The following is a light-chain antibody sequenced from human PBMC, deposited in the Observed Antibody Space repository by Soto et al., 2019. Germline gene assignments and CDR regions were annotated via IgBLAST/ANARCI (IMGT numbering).Light chain of an antibody. V-gene: IGKV1-5*03. Sequence: DIQMTQSPSTLSESIGDRVTITCRASQSISTYLAWFQQKPGKAPKLLNYKPSTLQSGVPSRFSGSESGTEFTLTISSLQPDDAATYYCQQYDSYSPTFGQGTKVEIK. CDR2: KPS. CDR1: QSISTY. CDR3: QQYDSYSPT. J-gene: IGKJ1*01.